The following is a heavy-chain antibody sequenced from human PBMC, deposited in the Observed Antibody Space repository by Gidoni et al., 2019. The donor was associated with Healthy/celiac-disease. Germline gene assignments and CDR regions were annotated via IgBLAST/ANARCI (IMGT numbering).Heavy chain of an antibody. Sequence: QVQLVQSGAEVKKPGASVKASCKASGYTFTSYYRHWVRQAPGQGLEWMGIINPSGGSTSYAQKFQGRVTMTRDTSTSTVYMELSSLRSEDTAVYYCARDPGAVVVVAATGWFDPWGQGTLVTVSS. J-gene: IGHJ5*02. V-gene: IGHV1-46*01. CDR2: INPSGGST. D-gene: IGHD2-15*01. CDR3: ARDPGAVVVVAATGWFDP. CDR1: GYTFTSYY.